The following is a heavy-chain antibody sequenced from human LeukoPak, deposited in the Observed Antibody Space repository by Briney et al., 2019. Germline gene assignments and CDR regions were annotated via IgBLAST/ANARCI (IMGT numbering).Heavy chain of an antibody. CDR2: INPSGGST. D-gene: IGHD3-3*01. V-gene: IGHV1-46*01. Sequence: ASVKVSCKASGYTFTSYYMHWVRQAPGQGLEWMGIINPSGGSTSYAQKFQGRVTMTRDMSTSTVYMELSSLRSEDTAVYYCARDQGVEWAFDIWGQGTMVTVSS. J-gene: IGHJ3*02. CDR1: GYTFTSYY. CDR3: ARDQGVEWAFDI.